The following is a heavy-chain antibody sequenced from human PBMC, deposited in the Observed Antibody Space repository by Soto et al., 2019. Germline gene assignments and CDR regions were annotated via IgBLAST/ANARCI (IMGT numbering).Heavy chain of an antibody. CDR2: IYYSGST. J-gene: IGHJ6*03. CDR1: GGSISSSSYY. Sequence: QLQLQESGPGLVKPSETLSLTCTVSGGSISSSSYYWGWIRQPPGKGLEWIGSIYYSGSTYYNPSSNRRVSISVDTAKNQFSLKLSSVTAAETAVYYCARHQGLEAAGLFGYYCYYMDVWGKGTTVTVSS. V-gene: IGHV4-39*01. D-gene: IGHD3-22*01. CDR3: ARHQGLEAAGLFGYYCYYMDV.